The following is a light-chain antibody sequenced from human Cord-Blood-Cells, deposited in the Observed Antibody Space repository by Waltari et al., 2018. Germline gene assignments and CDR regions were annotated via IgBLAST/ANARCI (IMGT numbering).Light chain of an antibody. Sequence: QSALTQPRSVSGSPGQSVTISCTGTSSDVGGYNYVSWYQQHPGKAPKLMIYDVSKRPSGVAERFSGSKSGNTASLTISGLQAEDEADYYCCSYAGSYTLVFGGGTKLTVL. CDR1: SSDVGGYNY. CDR3: CSYAGSYTLV. CDR2: DVS. J-gene: IGLJ2*01. V-gene: IGLV2-11*01.